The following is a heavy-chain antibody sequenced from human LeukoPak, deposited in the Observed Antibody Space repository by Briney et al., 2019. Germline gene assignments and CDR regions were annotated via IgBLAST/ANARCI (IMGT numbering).Heavy chain of an antibody. CDR3: ARARAAFWSGYTNDY. Sequence: PSETLSLTCAVYGGSFSGYYWSWIRQPPGEGLEWIGEINHSGSTNYNPSLKSRVTISVDTSKNQFSLKLSSVTAADTAVYYCARARAAFWSGYTNDYWGQGTLVTVSS. CDR2: INHSGST. CDR1: GGSFSGYY. D-gene: IGHD3-3*01. J-gene: IGHJ4*02. V-gene: IGHV4-34*01.